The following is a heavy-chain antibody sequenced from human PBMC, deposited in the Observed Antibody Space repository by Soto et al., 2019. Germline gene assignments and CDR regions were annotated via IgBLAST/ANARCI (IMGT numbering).Heavy chain of an antibody. D-gene: IGHD3-16*01. CDR1: GFSLSTSGVG. Sequence: QITLKESGPTLVKPTQTLTLTCTFSGFSLSTSGVGVGWIRQPPGKALEWLALIYWDDDKRYSPSLKSRLTIIKDTXXXXXXLTXTXXXPXXTXXXYCAHSSYGDKWFDPWGQGTLVTVSS. V-gene: IGHV2-5*02. CDR2: IYWDDDK. J-gene: IGHJ5*02. CDR3: AHSSYGDKWFDP.